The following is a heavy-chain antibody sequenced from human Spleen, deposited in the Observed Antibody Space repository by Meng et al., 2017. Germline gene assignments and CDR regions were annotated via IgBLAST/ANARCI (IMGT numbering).Heavy chain of an antibody. CDR1: GGSFRDDY. Sequence: QLQLQQWGAGLLKPSETLSLTCAVDGGSFRDDYWSWVRQPPGKGLEWIGDISHDGSTYYNPSLKSRVTISVDTSKNQFSLKMRSVTAADTAVFYCARVYRGASGSPLDYWGLGTLVTVSS. CDR2: ISHDGST. J-gene: IGHJ4*02. V-gene: IGHV4-34*01. CDR3: ARVYRGASGSPLDY. D-gene: IGHD3-10*01.